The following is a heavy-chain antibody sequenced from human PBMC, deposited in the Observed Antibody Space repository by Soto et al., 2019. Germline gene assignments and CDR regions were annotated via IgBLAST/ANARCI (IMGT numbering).Heavy chain of an antibody. CDR1: GFTFSSYG. V-gene: IGHV3-30*18. CDR2: ISYDGSNK. Sequence: GSLRLSCAASGFTFSSYGMHWVRQAPGKGLEWVAVISYDGSNKYYADSVKGRFTISRDNSKNTLYLQMNSLRAEDTAVYYCAKDAGRIAVAGMFDYWGQGTLVTVSS. D-gene: IGHD6-19*01. CDR3: AKDAGRIAVAGMFDY. J-gene: IGHJ4*02.